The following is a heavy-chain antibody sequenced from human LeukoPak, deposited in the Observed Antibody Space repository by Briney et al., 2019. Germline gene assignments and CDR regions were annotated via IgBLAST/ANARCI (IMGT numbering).Heavy chain of an antibody. V-gene: IGHV3-21*01. J-gene: IGHJ4*02. CDR2: ISGSSRYT. CDR1: GFTFSSYT. D-gene: IGHD3-9*01. CDR3: ARATGYFDWLFPFDY. Sequence: GGSLRLSCAASGFTFSSYTMNWVRQAPGKGLEWLSSISGSSRYTYYADSVKGRFTISRDNAKNSLYLQINSLRAEDTAVYYCARATGYFDWLFPFDYWDQGTLVTVSS.